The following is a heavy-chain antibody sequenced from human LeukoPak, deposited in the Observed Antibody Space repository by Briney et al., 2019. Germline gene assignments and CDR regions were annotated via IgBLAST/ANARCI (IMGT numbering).Heavy chain of an antibody. D-gene: IGHD2-2*01. V-gene: IGHV4-59*01. CDR1: GGSISSYY. CDR2: IYYSGST. J-gene: IGHJ4*02. CDR3: ARDTRRTLFDY. Sequence: PSETLSLTCTVSGGSISSYYWSWIRQPPGKGLEWIGYIYYSGSTNYNPSLKSRVTISVDTSKNQFSLKLSSVTAADTAVYYCARDTRRTLFDYWGQGTLVTVSS.